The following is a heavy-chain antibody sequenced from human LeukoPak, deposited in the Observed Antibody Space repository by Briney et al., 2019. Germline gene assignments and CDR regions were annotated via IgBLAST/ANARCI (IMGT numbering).Heavy chain of an antibody. D-gene: IGHD1-26*01. CDR1: GFTFSSYS. CDR2: ISSGSSTI. CDR3: ARNLYTMGSTDAFDI. Sequence: PGGSLRLSCAASGFTFSSYSMNWVRQAPGKGLEWVSYISSGSSTIYYADSVKGRFTISRDNAKNSLFLQMNSLRAEDTAVYYCARNLYTMGSTDAFDIWGQGTMVTVSS. J-gene: IGHJ3*02. V-gene: IGHV3-48*04.